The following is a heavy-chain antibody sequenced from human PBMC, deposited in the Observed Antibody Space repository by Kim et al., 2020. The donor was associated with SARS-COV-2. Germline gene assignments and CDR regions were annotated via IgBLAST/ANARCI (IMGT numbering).Heavy chain of an antibody. CDR3: ARDPLAHGSGYDS. CDR1: GFPFSTYW. V-gene: IGHV3-74*01. D-gene: IGHD3-10*01. J-gene: IGHJ4*02. CDR2: INSDGSSS. Sequence: GGSLRLSCAASGFPFSTYWMHWVRQAPGQGLVWVSRINSDGSSSTYADSVKGRFTISRDNAKNTLYLQMNTLRAEDTAVYYCARDPLAHGSGYDSWGQGTLVTVSS.